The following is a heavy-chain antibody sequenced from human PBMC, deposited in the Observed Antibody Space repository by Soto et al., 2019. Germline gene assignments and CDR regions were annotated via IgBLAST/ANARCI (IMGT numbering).Heavy chain of an antibody. CDR3: AKDLFPYSSGYIRLDY. CDR2: ISGSGDST. CDR1: GFTFSSYA. D-gene: IGHD3-22*01. V-gene: IGHV3-23*01. Sequence: GGSLRLSCAASGFTFSSYAMSWVRQAPGKGLEWVSAISGSGDSTYYADSVKGRFTISRDNSKNTLYLQMNSLRAEDTAVYYCAKDLFPYSSGYIRLDYWGQGTLVTVSS. J-gene: IGHJ4*02.